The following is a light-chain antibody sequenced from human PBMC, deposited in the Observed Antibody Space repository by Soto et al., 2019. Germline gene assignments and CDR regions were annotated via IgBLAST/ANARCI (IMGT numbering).Light chain of an antibody. CDR2: EVS. V-gene: IGLV2-14*01. J-gene: IGLJ3*02. Sequence: QSALTQPASVSGSPGQSITISCTGTSSDVGGYNYVSWYQQHPGKATKLMIYEVSNRPSGVSNRFSGSKSDNTASLTISGLQAEDEADYYCSSYTNSNTLVFGGGTKVTVL. CDR3: SSYTNSNTLV. CDR1: SSDVGGYNY.